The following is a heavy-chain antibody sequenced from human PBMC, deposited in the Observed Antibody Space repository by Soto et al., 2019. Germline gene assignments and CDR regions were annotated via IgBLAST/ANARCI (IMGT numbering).Heavy chain of an antibody. CDR2: ISGSGGST. CDR3: AKGGSKYHYYYSYMDV. V-gene: IGHV3-23*01. D-gene: IGHD4-4*01. J-gene: IGHJ6*03. CDR1: GFTFSSYA. Sequence: GGSLRLSCAASGFTFSSYAMSWVRQAPGKGLEWVSGISGSGGSTYYADSVKGRFTISRDNSKNTLYLQMNSLRAEDTAVYYCAKGGSKYHYYYSYMDVWGKGTTVTVSS.